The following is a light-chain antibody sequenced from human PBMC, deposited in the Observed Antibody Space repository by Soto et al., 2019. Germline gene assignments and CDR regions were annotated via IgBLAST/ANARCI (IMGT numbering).Light chain of an antibody. Sequence: EIVLTQSPGTLSLSPGERATLSCRASQSVSSSYLAWYQQKPGQAPRLLIYGASSRATGIPDRFSGSGSGPVFTLTISRLEPEDFAVYYCHQYGSSPLTFGGGTKVEIK. CDR1: QSVSSSY. CDR2: GAS. V-gene: IGKV3-20*01. J-gene: IGKJ4*01. CDR3: HQYGSSPLT.